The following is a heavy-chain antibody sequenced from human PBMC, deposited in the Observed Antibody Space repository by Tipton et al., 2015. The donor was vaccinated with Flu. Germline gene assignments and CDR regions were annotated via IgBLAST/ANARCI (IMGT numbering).Heavy chain of an antibody. V-gene: IGHV4-59*08. CDR2: IYYSGST. J-gene: IGHJ4*02. D-gene: IGHD2-15*01. Sequence: TLSLTCTVSGGSISRYYWSWVRQTPGKGLEWIGYIYYSGSTSYNSSLMSRVTISVDTSKDQFSLNLYSVTAADTAIYYCARWYCGTGRCYSCYFDHWGPGILVTVSS. CDR3: ARWYCGTGRCYSCYFDH. CDR1: GGSISRYY.